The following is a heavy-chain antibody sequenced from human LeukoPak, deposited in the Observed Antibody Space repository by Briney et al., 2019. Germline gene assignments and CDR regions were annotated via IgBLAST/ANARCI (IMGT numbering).Heavy chain of an antibody. CDR2: VSPKSGGT. CDR1: GYTFTAYY. Sequence: ASVKVSCKASGYTFTAYYLHWVRQAPGQGLEWMGWVSPKSGGTSYAQKFQSRVTMTRDTSITTAYMELSSLTSDDTAMYYCARDGIYSTSFDAYDIWGQGTMVTVSS. CDR3: ARDGIYSTSFDAYDI. J-gene: IGHJ3*02. V-gene: IGHV1-2*02. D-gene: IGHD6-6*01.